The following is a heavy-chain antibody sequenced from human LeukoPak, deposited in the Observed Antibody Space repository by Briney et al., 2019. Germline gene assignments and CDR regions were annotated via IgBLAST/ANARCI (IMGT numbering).Heavy chain of an antibody. CDR3: VTEPGYCTGGGCYGGWFDP. CDR2: IYYSGSI. V-gene: IGHV4-59*12. D-gene: IGHD2-8*02. CDR1: GGSISSYY. Sequence: LETLSLTCTVSGGSISSYYWSWIRQPPGKGLEWIGYIYYSGSINYNPSLKSRVTISVDTSKNQFSLKLSSVTAADTAVYYCVTEPGYCTGGGCYGGWFDPWGQGTLVTVSS. J-gene: IGHJ5*02.